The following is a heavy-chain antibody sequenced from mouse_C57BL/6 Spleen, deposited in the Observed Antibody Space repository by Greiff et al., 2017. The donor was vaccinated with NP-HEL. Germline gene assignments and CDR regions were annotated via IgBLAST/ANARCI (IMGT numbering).Heavy chain of an antibody. Sequence: EVKVVESGGGLVKPGGSLKLSCAASGFTFSDYGMHWVRQAPEKGLEWVAYISSGSSTIYYADTVKGRFTIFRDNAKNTLFLQMTSLRSEDTAMYYCARRDGYYSFDVWGTGTTVTVSS. CDR2: ISSGSSTI. V-gene: IGHV5-17*01. CDR1: GFTFSDYG. D-gene: IGHD2-3*01. J-gene: IGHJ1*03. CDR3: ARRDGYYSFDV.